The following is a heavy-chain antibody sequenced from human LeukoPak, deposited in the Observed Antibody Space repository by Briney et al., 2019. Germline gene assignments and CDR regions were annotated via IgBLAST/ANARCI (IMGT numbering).Heavy chain of an antibody. Sequence: PGRSLRLSCAASGFTFSSYGMHWVRQAPGKGLEWVAVISYDGSNKYYADSVKGRFTISRDNSKNTLYLQMNSLRSEDTAVYYCANLYSESYYFDYWGQGTLVTVSS. CDR1: GFTFSSYG. V-gene: IGHV3-30*18. CDR3: ANLYSESYYFDY. J-gene: IGHJ4*02. D-gene: IGHD1-26*01. CDR2: ISYDGSNK.